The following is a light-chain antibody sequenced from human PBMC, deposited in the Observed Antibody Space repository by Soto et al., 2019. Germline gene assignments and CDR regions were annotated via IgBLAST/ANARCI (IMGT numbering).Light chain of an antibody. Sequence: EIVLTQSPGTLSLSPGERATLSCRASQSVSNRYLSWYQQKRGQALRLLIHGASSRATGIPHRFSGSGSGTNFTLSISSLEPEDFAVYYCQQYGSSPLTFGAGTRVEIK. CDR1: QSVSNRY. V-gene: IGKV3-20*01. J-gene: IGKJ4*01. CDR2: GAS. CDR3: QQYGSSPLT.